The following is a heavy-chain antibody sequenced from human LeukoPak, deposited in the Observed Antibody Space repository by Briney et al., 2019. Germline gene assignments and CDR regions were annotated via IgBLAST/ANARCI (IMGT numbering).Heavy chain of an antibody. J-gene: IGHJ3*02. CDR3: AREDQLLFDAFDI. D-gene: IGHD2-2*01. V-gene: IGHV3-48*04. CDR2: ISSSSSTI. CDR1: GFTFSSYS. Sequence: GGSLRLSCAASGFTFSSYSMNWVRQAPGKGLEWVSYISSSSSTIYYADSVKGRFTISRDNAKNSLYLQMNSLRAEDTAVYYCAREDQLLFDAFDIWGQGTMVTVSS.